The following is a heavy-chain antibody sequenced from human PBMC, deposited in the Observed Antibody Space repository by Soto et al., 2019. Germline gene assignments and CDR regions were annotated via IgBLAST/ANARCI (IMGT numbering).Heavy chain of an antibody. V-gene: IGHV3-33*01. CDR1: GFTFSSYG. J-gene: IGHJ4*02. CDR3: ARQARYGDYAAFDY. D-gene: IGHD4-17*01. CDR2: IWYDGSNK. Sequence: GGSLRLSCAASGFTFSSYGMHWVRQAPGKGLEWVAVIWYDGSNKYYADSVKGRFTISRDNSKNTLYLQMNSLRAEDTAVYYCARQARYGDYAAFDYWGQGTLVTVSS.